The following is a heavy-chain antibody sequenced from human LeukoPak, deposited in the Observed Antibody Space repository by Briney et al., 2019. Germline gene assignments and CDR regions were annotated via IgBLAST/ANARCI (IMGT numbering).Heavy chain of an antibody. CDR2: INHSGST. Sequence: SETLSLTCAVYGGSFSGYYWSWIRQPPGKGLEWIGEINHSGSTNYNPSLKSRVTISIDTSKNQFSLKLSSVTAADTAVYYCARIRSRKWGFDYWGQGTLVTVSS. D-gene: IGHD1-26*01. CDR3: ARIRSRKWGFDY. V-gene: IGHV4-34*01. J-gene: IGHJ4*02. CDR1: GGSFSGYY.